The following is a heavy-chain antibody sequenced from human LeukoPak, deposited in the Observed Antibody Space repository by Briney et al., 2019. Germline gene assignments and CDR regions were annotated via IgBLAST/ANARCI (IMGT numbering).Heavy chain of an antibody. CDR3: ARRPRGGVPAAYNWFDP. J-gene: IGHJ5*02. CDR2: IDHSGIT. D-gene: IGHD6-13*01. Sequence: SETLSLTCGVYGGSFTNYYWSWIRQPPGKGLEWIGEIDHSGITNYNSSLKSRVTISGDTSKNQFPLNLTSVTAADTAIYYCARRPRGGVPAAYNWFDPWGQGTLVSVSS. V-gene: IGHV4-34*01. CDR1: GGSFTNYY.